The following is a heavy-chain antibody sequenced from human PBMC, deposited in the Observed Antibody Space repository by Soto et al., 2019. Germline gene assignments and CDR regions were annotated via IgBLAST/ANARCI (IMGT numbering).Heavy chain of an antibody. CDR2: IIPIFGTA. Sequence: VKVSCKASGGTFSSYAISWVRQAPGQGLEWMGGIIPIFGTANYAQKFQGRVTITADESTSTAYMELSSLRSEDTAVYYCARDRIVDTAMVGLYYYYGMDVWGQGTTVTVSS. V-gene: IGHV1-69*13. CDR3: ARDRIVDTAMVGLYYYYGMDV. J-gene: IGHJ6*02. D-gene: IGHD5-18*01. CDR1: GGTFSSYA.